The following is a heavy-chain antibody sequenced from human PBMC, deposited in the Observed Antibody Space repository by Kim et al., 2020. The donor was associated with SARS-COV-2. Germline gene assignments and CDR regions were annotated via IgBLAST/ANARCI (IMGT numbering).Heavy chain of an antibody. CDR3: ASTASGYSGYDRTWDYYYYGMDV. CDR2: IYPGDSDT. J-gene: IGHJ6*02. CDR1: GYSFTSYW. Sequence: GESLKISCKGSGYSFTSYWIGWVRQMPGKGLEWMGIIYPGDSDTRYSPSFQGQVTISADKSISTAYLQWSSLKASDTAMYYCASTASGYSGYDRTWDYYYYGMDVWGQGTTVTVSS. D-gene: IGHD5-12*01. V-gene: IGHV5-51*01.